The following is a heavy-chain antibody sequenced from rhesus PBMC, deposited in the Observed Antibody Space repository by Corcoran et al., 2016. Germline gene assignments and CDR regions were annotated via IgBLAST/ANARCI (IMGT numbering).Heavy chain of an antibody. D-gene: IGHD3-16*01. V-gene: IGHV4S9*01. J-gene: IGHJ4*01. CDR2: IYGNSASN. Sequence: QVQLQESGPGLVKPSETLSLTCAVSGGSISDRYYWNLIRQPPGKGLEWIGNIYGNSASNDYNPSLKSRVTSSKDTSKNQFFLKRSSVTAADTAVYYCARSLDYSGTYFDYWGQGVLVTVSS. CDR1: GGSISDRYY. CDR3: ARSLDYSGTYFDY.